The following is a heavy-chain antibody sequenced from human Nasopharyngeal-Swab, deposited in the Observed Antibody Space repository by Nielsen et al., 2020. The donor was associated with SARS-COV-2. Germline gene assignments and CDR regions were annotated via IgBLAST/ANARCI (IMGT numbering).Heavy chain of an antibody. V-gene: IGHV4-4*07. CDR1: GGSISSYY. CDR2: IYTSGST. D-gene: IGHD6-19*01. J-gene: IGHJ6*02. CDR3: ARDGYSSGWYPHYYYYYGMDV. Sequence: LETLSLTCTVSGGSISSYYWSWIRQPAGKGLEWIGRIYTSGSTNYNPSLKSRVTMSVDTSKNQFSLKLSSVTAADTAVYYCARDGYSSGWYPHYYYYYGMDVWGQGTTVTVSS.